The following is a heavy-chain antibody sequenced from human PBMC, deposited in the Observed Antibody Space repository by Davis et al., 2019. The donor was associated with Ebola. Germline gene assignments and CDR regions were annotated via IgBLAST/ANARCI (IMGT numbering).Heavy chain of an antibody. Sequence: PGGSLRLSCAASGFTFSNYAMNWVRQAPGKGLEWVSTISGSGAITCYVDSVKGRFTISRDNSKNTLHLQMDSLRDEDTAVYYCARPGKTYAFDLWGQGTMVTVSS. CDR2: ISGSGAIT. D-gene: IGHD1-1*01. V-gene: IGHV3-23*01. CDR3: ARPGKTYAFDL. J-gene: IGHJ3*01. CDR1: GFTFSNYA.